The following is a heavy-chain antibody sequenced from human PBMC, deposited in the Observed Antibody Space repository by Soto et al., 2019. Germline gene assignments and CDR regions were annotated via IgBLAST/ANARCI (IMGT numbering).Heavy chain of an antibody. CDR2: IYHSGST. V-gene: IGHV4-38-2*01. Sequence: PSETLSLTCAASGYSISSCYYWVVIRHPPGEVLEVFGSIYHSGSTYYNPSLKSRVTISVDTSKNQFSLKLSSVTAADTAVYYCQRLHTLQHVVVTANQFYYRGQGTLVTVSS. CDR3: QRLHTLQHVVVTANQFYY. J-gene: IGHJ4*02. CDR1: GYSISSCYY. D-gene: IGHD2-21*02.